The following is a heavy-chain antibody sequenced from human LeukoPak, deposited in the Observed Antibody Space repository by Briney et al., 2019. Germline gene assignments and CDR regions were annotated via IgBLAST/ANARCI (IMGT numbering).Heavy chain of an antibody. V-gene: IGHV3-48*04. Sequence: GGSLRLSCAASGFTFSSYTMNWVRQAPGKGLEWVSYIDLSGSTLYYVDSVKGRFTISRDNSKNSLYLQMNSLRAEDTAVYYCARGPPLFDPWGQGTLDAVSS. CDR3: ARGPPLFDP. J-gene: IGHJ5*02. CDR2: IDLSGSTL. CDR1: GFTFSSYT.